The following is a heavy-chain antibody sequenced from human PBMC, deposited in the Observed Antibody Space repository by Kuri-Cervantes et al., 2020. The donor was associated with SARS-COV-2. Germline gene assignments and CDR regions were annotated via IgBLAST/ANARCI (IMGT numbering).Heavy chain of an antibody. Sequence: GSLRLSCAVYGGSFSGYYWSWIRQPPGKGLEWIGYIYYSGSTYYNPSLKSRVTISVDTSKNQFSLKLSSVTAADTAVYYCARGGFHYTPYYYYYMDVWGKGTTVTVSS. CDR3: ARGGFHYTPYYYYYMDV. D-gene: IGHD3-3*01. CDR1: GGSFSGYY. CDR2: IYYSGST. V-gene: IGHV4-34*01. J-gene: IGHJ6*03.